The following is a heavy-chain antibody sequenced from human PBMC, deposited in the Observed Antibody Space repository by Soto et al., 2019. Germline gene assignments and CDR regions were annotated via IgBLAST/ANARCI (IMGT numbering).Heavy chain of an antibody. CDR3: ARGKYYYDSSGRPSAMDV. Sequence: SETLSLTCTVSGGSISSSSYYWGWIRQPPGKGLEWIGSIYYSGSTYYNPSLKSRVTISVDTSKNQFSLKLSSVTAADTAVYYCARGKYYYDSSGRPSAMDVWGQGTTVTVS. CDR1: GGSISSSSYY. CDR2: IYYSGST. D-gene: IGHD3-22*01. J-gene: IGHJ6*02. V-gene: IGHV4-39*01.